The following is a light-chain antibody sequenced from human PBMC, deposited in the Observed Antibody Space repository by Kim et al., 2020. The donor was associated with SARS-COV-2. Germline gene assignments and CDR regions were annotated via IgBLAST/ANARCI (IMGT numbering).Light chain of an antibody. V-gene: IGLV3-1*01. J-gene: IGLJ2*01. Sequence: SYELTQPPSVSVSPGQTASITCSGDKLGDKYACWYQQKPGQPPVLVIYQDSKRPSGIPERFSGYNSGNTATLTISGTQAMDEADYYCQAWDSSTVVFGGG. CDR3: QAWDSSTVV. CDR1: KLGDKY. CDR2: QDS.